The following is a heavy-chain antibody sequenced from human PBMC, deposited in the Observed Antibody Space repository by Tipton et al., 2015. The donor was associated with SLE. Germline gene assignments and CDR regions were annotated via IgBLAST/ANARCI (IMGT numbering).Heavy chain of an antibody. D-gene: IGHD3-10*01. CDR2: VFHSGSA. CDR3: ASPYYYGSGSFDP. Sequence: TLSLTCTVSGGSISSSSYYWGWIRQPPGKGLEWIGDVFHSGSANYNPSLKSRVTISVDKSKNHFSLKMHSVTAADTAIYYCASPYYYGSGSFDPWGLGTLVSVSS. CDR1: GGSISSSSYY. J-gene: IGHJ5*02. V-gene: IGHV4-39*07.